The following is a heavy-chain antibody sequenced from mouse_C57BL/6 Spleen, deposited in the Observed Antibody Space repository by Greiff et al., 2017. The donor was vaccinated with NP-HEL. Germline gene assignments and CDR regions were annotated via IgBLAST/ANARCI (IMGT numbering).Heavy chain of an antibody. Sequence: VMLVESGPGLVQPSQSLSITCTVSGFSLTSYGVHWVRQSPGKGLEWLGVIWSGGSTDYNAAFISRLSISKDNSKSQVFFKMNSLQADDTAIYYCARKGGYYEGYYAMDYWGQGTSVTVSS. D-gene: IGHD2-3*01. J-gene: IGHJ4*01. CDR2: IWSGGST. CDR1: GFSLTSYG. CDR3: ARKGGYYEGYYAMDY. V-gene: IGHV2-2*01.